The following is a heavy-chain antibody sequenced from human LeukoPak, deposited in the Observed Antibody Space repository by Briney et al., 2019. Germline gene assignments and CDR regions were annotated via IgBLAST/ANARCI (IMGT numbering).Heavy chain of an antibody. CDR1: GFTFSSYW. V-gene: IGHV3-7*01. CDR3: ARQDSRFIGAFDI. Sequence: GGSLRLSCAASGFTFSSYWMSWVRQAPGKGLEWVANIKQDGSEKYYVDSVKGRFTISRDNAKNSLYLQMNSLRAEDTAVYYCARQDSRFIGAFDIWGQGTMVTVSS. D-gene: IGHD2-15*01. CDR2: IKQDGSEK. J-gene: IGHJ3*02.